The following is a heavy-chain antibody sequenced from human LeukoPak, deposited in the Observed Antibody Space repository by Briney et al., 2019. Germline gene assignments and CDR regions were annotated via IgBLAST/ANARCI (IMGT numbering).Heavy chain of an antibody. Sequence: GGSLRLSCAASGFTFSRYWMHWVRQAPGKGLMWVSRISPDGSTTLYADSVKGRFTISRDNAKNTLYLQMNRLRAEDTAVYYCARDYYDRSGYWYGMDVWGQGTTVTVSS. CDR2: ISPDGSTT. J-gene: IGHJ6*02. D-gene: IGHD3-22*01. CDR3: ARDYYDRSGYWYGMDV. CDR1: GFTFSRYW. V-gene: IGHV3-74*03.